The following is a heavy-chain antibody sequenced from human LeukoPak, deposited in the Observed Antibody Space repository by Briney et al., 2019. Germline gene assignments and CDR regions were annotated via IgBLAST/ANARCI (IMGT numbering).Heavy chain of an antibody. J-gene: IGHJ6*02. D-gene: IGHD3-10*01. CDR3: ARDLGLRFGELFRYYYGMDV. CDR2: ISAYNGNT. Sequence: ASVKVSCKASGYTFTSYGISWVRQAPGQGLEWMGWISAYNGNTNYAQKLQGRVTMTTDTSTSTAYMELRSLRSDDTAVYYCARDLGLRFGELFRYYYGMDVWGQGTTVTVS. V-gene: IGHV1-18*01. CDR1: GYTFTSYG.